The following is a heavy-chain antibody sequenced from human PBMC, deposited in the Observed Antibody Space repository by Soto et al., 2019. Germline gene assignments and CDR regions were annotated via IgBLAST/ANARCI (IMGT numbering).Heavy chain of an antibody. Sequence: GAPGKVSSKASCYSFTSYGNSSGRQAPGQGLEWMGWISAYNGNTNYAQKLQGRVTMTTDTSTSTAYMELRSLRSDDTAVYYCARDRRASYYYYYGMDVWAQGTKVTVSS. V-gene: IGHV1-18*01. J-gene: IGHJ6*02. CDR2: ISAYNGNT. CDR1: CYSFTSYG. CDR3: ARDRRASYYYYYGMDV. D-gene: IGHD1-26*01.